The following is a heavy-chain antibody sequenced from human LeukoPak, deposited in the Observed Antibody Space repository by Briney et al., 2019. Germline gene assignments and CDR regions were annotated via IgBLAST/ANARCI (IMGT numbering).Heavy chain of an antibody. CDR3: ARYCSSSTCQGSSYYFGMDV. CDR2: ISGSGYTT. CDR1: GFSFSTYA. D-gene: IGHD2-2*01. J-gene: IGHJ6*02. Sequence: HSGGSLRLSCAASGFSFSTYAMNWVRQGPGKGLEWVATISGSGYTTCYADSVKGRFTISRDNSKNTLFLQMDSLRAEDTAVFFCARYCSSSTCQGSSYYFGMDVWGQGTTVTVSS. V-gene: IGHV3-23*01.